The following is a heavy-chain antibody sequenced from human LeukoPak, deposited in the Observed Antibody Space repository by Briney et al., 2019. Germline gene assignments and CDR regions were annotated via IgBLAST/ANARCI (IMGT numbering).Heavy chain of an antibody. CDR3: AKDRGSYYYGMDV. CDR1: GFTFSTYW. J-gene: IGHJ6*02. Sequence: AGGSLRLSCAASGFTFSTYWMHWVRQAPGKGLEWVSAISGSGGSTYYADSVKGRFTISRDNSKNTLYLQMNSLRAEDTAVYYCAKDRGSYYYGMDVWGQGTTVTVSS. CDR2: ISGSGGST. V-gene: IGHV3-23*01. D-gene: IGHD1-26*01.